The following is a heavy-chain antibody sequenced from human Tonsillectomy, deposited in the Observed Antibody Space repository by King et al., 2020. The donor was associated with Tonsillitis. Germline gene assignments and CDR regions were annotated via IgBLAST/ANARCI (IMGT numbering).Heavy chain of an antibody. Sequence: QLVQSGGGVVQPGRSLRLSCAASGFTFSSYAMHWVRQAPGKGLEWVAVISYDGSNKYYADSVKGRFTISRDNSQNTLYLQMNSLRAEDTAVYYCARGRRIAVAVSFDYWGQGTLVTVSS. V-gene: IGHV3-30-3*01. CDR3: ARGRRIAVAVSFDY. CDR2: ISYDGSNK. D-gene: IGHD6-19*01. CDR1: GFTFSSYA. J-gene: IGHJ4*02.